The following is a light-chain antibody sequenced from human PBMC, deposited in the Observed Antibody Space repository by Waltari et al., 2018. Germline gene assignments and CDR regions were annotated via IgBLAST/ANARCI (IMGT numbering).Light chain of an antibody. CDR1: SSDVGSYNR. V-gene: IGLV2-23*01. Sequence: QSALSQPASVSGPPGQSITISCTGTSSDVGSYNRVSWYQHHPGKAPKVMIYEGSARPSGVSNRFTGSKSGNTASLTISGLQAEDEADYYCCSYAGSSPSVVFGGGTKLTVL. J-gene: IGLJ2*01. CDR3: CSYAGSSPSVV. CDR2: EGS.